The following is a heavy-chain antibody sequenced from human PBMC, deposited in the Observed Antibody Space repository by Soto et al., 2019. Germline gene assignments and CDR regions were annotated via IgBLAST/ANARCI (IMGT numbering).Heavy chain of an antibody. CDR1: GGTFSSYA. V-gene: IGHV1-69*01. J-gene: IGHJ6*02. Sequence: QVQLVQSGAEVKKPGSSVKVSCKASGGTFSSYAISWVRQAPGQGLEWMGGIIPIFGTANYAQKFQGRVTITADESTSTAYMELSSLRSEDTAVYYCARALMVYTIRYYYYYGMDVWGQGTTVTVSS. CDR2: IIPIFGTA. D-gene: IGHD2-8*01. CDR3: ARALMVYTIRYYYYYGMDV.